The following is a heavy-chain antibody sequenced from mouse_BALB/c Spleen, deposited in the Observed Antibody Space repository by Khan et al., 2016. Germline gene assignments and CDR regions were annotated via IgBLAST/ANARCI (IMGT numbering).Heavy chain of an antibody. CDR1: AYSIPSGSR. D-gene: IGHD1-2*01. J-gene: IGHJ2*01. CDR3: ARTARRKS. V-gene: IGHV3-2*02. CDR2: ISYSGST. Sequence: EVQLQESRPGLVTPSQSLSPTCPLTAYSIPSGSRWNWIRPFPGNKLDWMGYISYSGSTNYNPSLNSRISIIRYTSKHQFFLHLNSVTTEERATYCCARTARRKSWGQGTTRTGCS.